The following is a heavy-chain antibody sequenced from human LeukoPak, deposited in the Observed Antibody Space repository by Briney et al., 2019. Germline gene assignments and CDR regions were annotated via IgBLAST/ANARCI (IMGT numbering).Heavy chain of an antibody. V-gene: IGHV3-9*01. CDR2: ISWNSGSI. CDR1: GFTFDDYA. CDR3: AKVMVRGSKGYYFDY. J-gene: IGHJ4*02. Sequence: GGSLRLSCAASGFTFDDYAMHWVRQAPGKGLEWVSGISWNSGSIGYADSVKGRFTISRDNAKNSLYLQMNSLRAEDTALYYCAKVMVRGSKGYYFDYWGQGTLVTVSS. D-gene: IGHD3-10*01.